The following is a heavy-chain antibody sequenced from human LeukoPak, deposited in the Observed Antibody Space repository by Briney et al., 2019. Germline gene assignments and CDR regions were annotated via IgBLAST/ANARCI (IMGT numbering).Heavy chain of an antibody. J-gene: IGHJ4*02. Sequence: PGGSLRLSCAASGFTFSTYAMSWVRQIPGKGLEWVSAISGSDDGTYYADSVKGRFTISRENSRNTLYLQMNTLRAEDTAVYFCAKSPVSSCRGSFCYPFDYWGQGNLVTVSS. CDR2: ISGSDDGT. CDR1: GFTFSTYA. CDR3: AKSPVSSCRGSFCYPFDY. V-gene: IGHV3-23*01. D-gene: IGHD2-15*01.